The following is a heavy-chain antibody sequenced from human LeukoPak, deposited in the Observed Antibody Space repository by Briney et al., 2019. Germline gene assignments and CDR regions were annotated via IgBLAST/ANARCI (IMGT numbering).Heavy chain of an antibody. D-gene: IGHD3-16*01. CDR1: GDSINSPHYY. J-gene: IGHJ4*02. V-gene: IGHV4-39*01. Sequence: SETLSLTCNVSGDSINSPHYYWAWIRQPPGNGLEWIGSIYYSGGAYSHPSLKSRATIFVDTSNNHFSLKLRSVTAADTAVYYCARQLIQPRAFDSWGQGTLVTVSS. CDR2: IYYSGGA. CDR3: ARQLIQPRAFDS.